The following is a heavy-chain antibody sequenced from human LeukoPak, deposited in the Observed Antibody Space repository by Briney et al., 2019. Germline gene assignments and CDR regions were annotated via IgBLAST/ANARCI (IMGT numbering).Heavy chain of an antibody. Sequence: ASVKVSCKASGYTFTSYYMHWVRQAPGKGLEWMGGFDPEDGEAIYAQKFQGRVTITADKSTSTAYMELSSLRSEDTAVYYCASEQQLVAGSFDYWGQGTPVTVSS. J-gene: IGHJ4*02. CDR1: GYTFTSYY. V-gene: IGHV1-24*01. CDR3: ASEQQLVAGSFDY. D-gene: IGHD6-13*01. CDR2: FDPEDGEA.